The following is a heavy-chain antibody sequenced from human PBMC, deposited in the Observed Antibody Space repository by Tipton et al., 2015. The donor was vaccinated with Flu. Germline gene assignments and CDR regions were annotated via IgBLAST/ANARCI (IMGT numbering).Heavy chain of an antibody. V-gene: IGHV4-61*02. D-gene: IGHD3-22*01. J-gene: IGHJ4*02. CDR3: ARERSSGLDY. CDR2: IYTSGST. Sequence: GLVKPSQTLSLTCTVSGGSISSGSYYWSWNRQPAGKGLEWIGRIYTSGSTNYNPSLKSRVTISVDTSKNQFSLKLSSVTAADTAVYYCARERSSGLDYWGQGTLVTVSS. CDR1: GGSISSGSYY.